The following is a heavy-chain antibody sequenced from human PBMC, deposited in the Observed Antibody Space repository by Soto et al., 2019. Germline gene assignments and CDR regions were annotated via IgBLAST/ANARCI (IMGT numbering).Heavy chain of an antibody. Sequence: EVQLVESGGGLVQPGGSLRLSCAASGFTFSSYWMSWVRQAPGTGLEWVANIKQDGSEKYYVDSVKGRFTISRDNAKNSLYLQMNSLRAEDTAVYYCARDKLPGIAAAGGGPWYYWGQGTLVTVSS. D-gene: IGHD6-13*01. J-gene: IGHJ4*02. CDR1: GFTFSSYW. CDR2: IKQDGSEK. V-gene: IGHV3-7*03. CDR3: ARDKLPGIAAAGGGPWYY.